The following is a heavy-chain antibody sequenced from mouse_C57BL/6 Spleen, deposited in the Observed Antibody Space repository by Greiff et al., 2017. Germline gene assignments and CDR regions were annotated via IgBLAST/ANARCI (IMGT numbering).Heavy chain of an antibody. Sequence: VQLQQSGPELVKPGASVKISCKASGYAFSSSWMNWVKQRPGKGLEWIGRIYPGDGDTTYNGKFQGKATLTADKSSSTAYMQLSSLTSEDSAVYFCARERTTRCAYWGQGTLVTVSA. CDR1: GYAFSSSW. V-gene: IGHV1-82*01. D-gene: IGHD1-1*01. CDR2: IYPGDGDT. J-gene: IGHJ3*01. CDR3: ARERTTRCAY.